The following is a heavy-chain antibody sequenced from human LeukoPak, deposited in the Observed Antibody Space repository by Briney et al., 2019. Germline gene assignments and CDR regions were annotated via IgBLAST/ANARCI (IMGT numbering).Heavy chain of an antibody. CDR1: GGSISSNTYY. J-gene: IGHJ4*02. Sequence: SETLSLTCTVSGGSISSNTYYWSWIRQHPGKGLEWIGFIYYNGGTYYNPSLKSRVTISVDTSKNQFSLRLSSVTAADTAVYYCARGALDTKTRFDYWGQGTLVTVSS. D-gene: IGHD5-18*01. V-gene: IGHV4-31*03. CDR2: IYYNGGT. CDR3: ARGALDTKTRFDY.